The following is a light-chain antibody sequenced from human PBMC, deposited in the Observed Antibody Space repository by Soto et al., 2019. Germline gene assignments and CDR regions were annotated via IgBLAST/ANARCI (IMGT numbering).Light chain of an antibody. CDR2: RNN. J-gene: IGLJ2*01. CDR1: SSNIGNNY. CDR3: ATWDDSLSGVL. V-gene: IGLV1-47*01. Sequence: QSVLTQPPSASETPGQRVTISCSGTSSNIGNNYVHWYQQVPGTAPKLLIYRNNQRPSGVPDRFSGSKSGTSASLAISGLRSADEADYYCATWDDSLSGVLFGGGTQLTVL.